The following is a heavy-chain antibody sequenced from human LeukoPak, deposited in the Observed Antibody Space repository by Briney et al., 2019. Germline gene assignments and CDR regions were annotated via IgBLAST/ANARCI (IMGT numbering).Heavy chain of an antibody. V-gene: IGHV1-2*04. CDR1: GYTFTRYY. CDR3: ARDKSSSWYRGNYYYGMDV. CDR2: INPNSGGT. D-gene: IGHD6-13*01. Sequence: GASVKVSCKASGYTFTRYYMHWVRQAPGQGLEWMGWINPNSGGTNYAQKFQGWVTMTRNTSISTAYMELSRLRSDDTAVYYCARDKSSSWYRGNYYYGMDVWGQGTTVTVSS. J-gene: IGHJ6*02.